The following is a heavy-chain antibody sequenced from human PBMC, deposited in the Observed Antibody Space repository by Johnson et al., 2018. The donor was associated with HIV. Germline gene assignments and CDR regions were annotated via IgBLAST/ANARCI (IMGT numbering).Heavy chain of an antibody. V-gene: IGHV3-11*01. J-gene: IGHJ3*02. Sequence: VQLVESGGGLVKPGGSLRLSCAASGFTFSDYYMSWIRQAPGKGLEWVSAIKRKGGSTDYADSVKGRFTISRDNSKNTLYLQMNSLRAEDTAVYYCAREPSIAAAGGDGAFDIWGQGTMVTVSS. D-gene: IGHD6-13*01. CDR3: AREPSIAAAGGDGAFDI. CDR1: GFTFSDYY. CDR2: IKRKGGST.